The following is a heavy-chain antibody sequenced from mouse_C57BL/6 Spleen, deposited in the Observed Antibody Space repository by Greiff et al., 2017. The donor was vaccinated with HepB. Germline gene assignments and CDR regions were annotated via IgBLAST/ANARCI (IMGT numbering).Heavy chain of an antibody. Sequence: EVMLVESGGDLVKPGGSLKLSCAASGFTFSSYGMSWVRQTPDKRLEWVATISSGGSYTYYPDSVKGRFTISRDNAKNTLYLQMSSLKSEDTAMYYCARPNYYGSSPYWYFDVWGTGTTVTVSS. V-gene: IGHV5-6*01. D-gene: IGHD1-1*01. CDR2: ISSGGSYT. J-gene: IGHJ1*03. CDR1: GFTFSSYG. CDR3: ARPNYYGSSPYWYFDV.